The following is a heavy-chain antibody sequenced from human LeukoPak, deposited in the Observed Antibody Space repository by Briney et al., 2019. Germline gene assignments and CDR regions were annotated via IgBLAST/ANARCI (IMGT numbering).Heavy chain of an antibody. V-gene: IGHV3-23*01. CDR2: ISGSGGST. CDR1: GFTFSSYG. Sequence: GGTLRLSCAASGFTFSSYGMSWVRQAPGKGLEWVSAISGSGGSTYYADSVKGRFTISRDNSKNTLYLQMNSLRAEDTAVYYCAKWVAVAGTSYFDYWGQGTLVTVSS. J-gene: IGHJ4*02. D-gene: IGHD6-19*01. CDR3: AKWVAVAGTSYFDY.